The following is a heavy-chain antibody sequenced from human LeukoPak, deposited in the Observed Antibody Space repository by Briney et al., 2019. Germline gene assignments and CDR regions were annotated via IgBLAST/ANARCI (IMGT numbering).Heavy chain of an antibody. CDR3: ARSSPTINSSGWRMDV. D-gene: IGHD6-19*01. CDR2: IYYSGST. Sequence: SETLSLTCTVSGGSISSYYWSWIRQPPGKGLEWIGYIYYSGSTNYNPSLKSRVTIPVDTSKNQFSLKLSSVTAADTAVYYCARSSPTINSSGWRMDVWGQGTTVTVSS. J-gene: IGHJ6*02. V-gene: IGHV4-59*01. CDR1: GGSISSYY.